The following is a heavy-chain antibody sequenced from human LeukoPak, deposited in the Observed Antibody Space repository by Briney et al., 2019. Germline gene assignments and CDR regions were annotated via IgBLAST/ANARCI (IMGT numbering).Heavy chain of an antibody. Sequence: SETLSLTYTVSGGSISRYYWSWIRQPPGKGLEWIGYISYSGSTNYNPSLKSRVTISVDTSKNQFSLKLNSMTATDTAVYYCARHSGSYYDNYDYWGQGTLVTVSS. D-gene: IGHD1-26*01. V-gene: IGHV4-59*08. CDR1: GGSISRYY. CDR2: ISYSGST. CDR3: ARHSGSYYDNYDY. J-gene: IGHJ4*02.